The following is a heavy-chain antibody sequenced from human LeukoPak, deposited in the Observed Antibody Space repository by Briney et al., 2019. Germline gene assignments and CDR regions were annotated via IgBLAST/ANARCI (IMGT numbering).Heavy chain of an antibody. D-gene: IGHD2-8*01. Sequence: SETLSLTCTVSGGSISSSSYYWGWIRQPPGKGLEWIGSIYYSGSTYYNPSLKSRVTISVDTSKNQFSLKLSSVTAADTAVYYCARSTKNRPAPYYYYYYMDVWGKGTTVTIFS. CDR2: IYYSGST. V-gene: IGHV4-39*07. CDR3: ARSTKNRPAPYYYYYYMDV. CDR1: GGSISSSSYY. J-gene: IGHJ6*03.